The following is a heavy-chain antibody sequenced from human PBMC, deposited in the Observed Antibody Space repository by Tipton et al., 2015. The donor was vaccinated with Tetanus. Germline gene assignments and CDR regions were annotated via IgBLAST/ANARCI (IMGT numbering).Heavy chain of an antibody. V-gene: IGHV4-31*02. CDR3: ARGLPREPFYFDY. CDR1: GDSISSGPYS. CDR2: IYYSGTS. J-gene: IGHJ4*02. Sequence: LRLSCTVSGDSISSGPYSWSWLRQHPGKGLELIGYIYYSGTSYISPSLTRRVSIAVDTSRNQFSLNLTSVTVADSAVYFCARGLPREPFYFDYWGQGKQVSVSS. D-gene: IGHD1-26*01.